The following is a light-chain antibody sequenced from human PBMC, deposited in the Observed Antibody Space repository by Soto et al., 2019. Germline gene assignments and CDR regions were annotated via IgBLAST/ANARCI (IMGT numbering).Light chain of an antibody. Sequence: DIQMNHSPSTLSASVGDTVTLACRASQSVSGWLAWYQQKPGKAPKLLIYEASTLESGVPSRFSGSGSGTEFTLTISSLQPDDFGTYFCQHYFGYPYTFGQGTELEIK. CDR3: QHYFGYPYT. V-gene: IGKV1-5*01. J-gene: IGKJ2*01. CDR2: EAS. CDR1: QSVSGW.